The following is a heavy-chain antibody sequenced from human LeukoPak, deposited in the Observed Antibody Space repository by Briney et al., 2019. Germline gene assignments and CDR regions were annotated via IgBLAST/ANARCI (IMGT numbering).Heavy chain of an antibody. CDR2: IKLDGSEK. CDR1: GFTFGKYW. CDR3: ARDQYDTWSRRGNFDS. J-gene: IGHJ4*02. V-gene: IGHV3-7*03. D-gene: IGHD3/OR15-3a*01. Sequence: GESLRLSCVASGFTFGKYWMSWVRQAPGKGLEWVANIKLDGSEKNYVDSVKGRFTISRDNTKNSLYLQTNSLRAEDTAVFYCARDQYDTWSRRGNFDSWGQGTLVIVSS.